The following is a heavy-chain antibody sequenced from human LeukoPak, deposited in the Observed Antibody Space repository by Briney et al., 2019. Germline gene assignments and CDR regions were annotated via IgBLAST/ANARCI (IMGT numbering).Heavy chain of an antibody. V-gene: IGHV3-23*01. CDR2: SSSIGGRT. CDR1: GFTFSSHG. CDR3: AKDDAWGRFYH. J-gene: IGHJ1*01. Sequence: EGSLRLSCAASGFTFSSHGMNWVRQAPGKGLEWVSGSSSIGGRTYYADSVKGRFTVTRDNSRNTLHLQMNSLRGEDTGVYYCAKDDAWGRFYHWGQGTLVTVSS. D-gene: IGHD3-16*01.